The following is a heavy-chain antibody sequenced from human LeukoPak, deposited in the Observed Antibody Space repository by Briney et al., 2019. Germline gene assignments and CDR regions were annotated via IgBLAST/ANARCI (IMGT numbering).Heavy chain of an antibody. D-gene: IGHD3-22*01. Sequence: GASVKVSCKASGYTFTSYDINWVRQATGQGLEWMGWMNPNSGNTGYEQKFRGRVTMTRNTSISTAYMELSSLRSEDTAVYYCARTYYYDSSAYYWGQGTLVTVSS. CDR3: ARTYYYDSSAYY. CDR2: MNPNSGNT. J-gene: IGHJ4*02. CDR1: GYTFTSYD. V-gene: IGHV1-8*01.